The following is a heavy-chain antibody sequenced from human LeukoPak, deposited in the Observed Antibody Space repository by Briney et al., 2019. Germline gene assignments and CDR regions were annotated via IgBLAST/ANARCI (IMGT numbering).Heavy chain of an antibody. CDR3: AKKVRAPTPPLDF. CDR1: GYTFTGYA. CDR2: INPEKRDT. J-gene: IGHJ4*02. Sequence: ASVKVSCKASGYTFTGYAIHWVRQAPGQGLEWMGWINPEKRDTGYAHKFQGRVTMTSDTSISTAYMELSSLRSDDTAVYYCAKKVRAPTPPLDFGAQETLVTVPS. V-gene: IGHV1-2*02.